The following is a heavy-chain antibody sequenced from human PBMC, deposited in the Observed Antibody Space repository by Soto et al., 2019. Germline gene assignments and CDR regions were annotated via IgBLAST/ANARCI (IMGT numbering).Heavy chain of an antibody. J-gene: IGHJ3*02. Sequence: SETLSLTCTVSGGSISSYYWSWIRQAPGKGLEWIGYIDHSGSTNYNPSLKSRVTISLDRSKNQFSLKLSSVAAADTAVYYCARGIFYAFDIWGQGTMVTVS. CDR2: IDHSGST. CDR1: GGSISSYY. CDR3: ARGIFYAFDI. V-gene: IGHV4-59*12. D-gene: IGHD3-9*01.